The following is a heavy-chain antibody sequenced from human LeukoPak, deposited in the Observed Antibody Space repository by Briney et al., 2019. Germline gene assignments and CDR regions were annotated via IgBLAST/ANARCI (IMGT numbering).Heavy chain of an antibody. CDR1: GFTFSSYW. V-gene: IGHV3-7*01. Sequence: PGGSLRLSCAASGFTFSSYWMSWVRQAPGKGLEWVANIKQDGSEKYYVDSVKGRFTISRDNAKNSLYLQMNSLRAEDTAVYYCARDNPYSYDFWSGYSNWFDPWGQGTLVTVSS. CDR2: IKQDGSEK. D-gene: IGHD3-3*01. CDR3: ARDNPYSYDFWSGYSNWFDP. J-gene: IGHJ5*02.